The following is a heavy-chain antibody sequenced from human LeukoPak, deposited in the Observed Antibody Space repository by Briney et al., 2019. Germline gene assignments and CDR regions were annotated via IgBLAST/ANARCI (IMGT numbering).Heavy chain of an antibody. CDR3: ARGGESRAVAVTGIGY. J-gene: IGHJ4*02. CDR1: GFTLSTYW. CDR2: VNTDGSST. D-gene: IGHD6-19*01. Sequence: GGSLRLSCAASGFTLSTYWMHWVRQAPGKGLVWVSRVNTDGSSTSYADSVKGRFTISRDNAKNTLYLQMNSLRAEDTAVYYCARGGESRAVAVTGIGYWGQGTLVTVSS. V-gene: IGHV3-74*01.